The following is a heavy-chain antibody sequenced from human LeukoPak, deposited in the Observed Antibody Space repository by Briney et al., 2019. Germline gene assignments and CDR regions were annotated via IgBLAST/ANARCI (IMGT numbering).Heavy chain of an antibody. D-gene: IGHD5-18*01. Sequence: ASVKVSCKASGYTFTSYGISWVRQAPGQGLEYMGWIRPYNGDTNYPQKLQGRVTMTTDTSTSTAYMDLMSLRSDDTAVYYCARDRYNTAIQVNWGQGTLVTVSS. CDR3: ARDRYNTAIQVN. V-gene: IGHV1-18*01. J-gene: IGHJ4*02. CDR2: IRPYNGDT. CDR1: GYTFTSYG.